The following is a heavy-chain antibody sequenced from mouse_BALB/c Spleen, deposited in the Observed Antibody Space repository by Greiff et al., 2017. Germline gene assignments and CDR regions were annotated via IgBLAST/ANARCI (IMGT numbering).Heavy chain of an antibody. CDR1: GYSITSDYA. CDR3: AKGDYYGYRYFDV. CDR2: ISYSGST. V-gene: IGHV3-2*02. J-gene: IGHJ1*01. D-gene: IGHD1-1*01. Sequence: EVQLQESGPGLVKPSQSLSLTCTVTGYSITSDYAWNWIRQFPGNKLEWMGYISYSGSTSYNPSLKSRISITRDTSKNQFFLQLNSVTTEDTATYYCAKGDYYGYRYFDVWGAGTTVTVSS.